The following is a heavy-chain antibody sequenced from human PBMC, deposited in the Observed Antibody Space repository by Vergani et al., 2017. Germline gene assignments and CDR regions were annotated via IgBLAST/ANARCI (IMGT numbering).Heavy chain of an antibody. Sequence: QVQLVQSGAEVKKPGASVKVSCKASGYTFTGYYMHWVRQAPGQGLEWMGWINPYSGGTNYAQKFQGRVTMTRDTSISTAYMELSRLRSDDTAVYYCARGGIYCSGGSCYFPTFDYWGQGTLVTVSS. CDR2: INPYSGGT. D-gene: IGHD2-15*01. CDR1: GYTFTGYY. V-gene: IGHV1-2*02. CDR3: ARGGIYCSGGSCYFPTFDY. J-gene: IGHJ4*02.